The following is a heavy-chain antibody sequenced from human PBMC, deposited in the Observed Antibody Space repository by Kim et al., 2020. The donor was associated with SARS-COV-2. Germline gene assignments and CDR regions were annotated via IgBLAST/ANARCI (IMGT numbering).Heavy chain of an antibody. J-gene: IGHJ4*02. Sequence: DSGKGRFTIPRDNSKNTLYLQMNSLRAEDTAVYYCAKGDYVWGRPPIPDYWGQGTLVTVSS. D-gene: IGHD3-16*01. CDR3: AKGDYVWGRPPIPDY. V-gene: IGHV3-23*01.